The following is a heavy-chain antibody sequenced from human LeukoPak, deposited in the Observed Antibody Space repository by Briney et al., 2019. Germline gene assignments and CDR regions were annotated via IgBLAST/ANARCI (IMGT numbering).Heavy chain of an antibody. CDR3: ASALAYCGGDCHPPATFHF. V-gene: IGHV4-59*02. CDR2: IYTSGST. D-gene: IGHD2-21*02. CDR1: GASVTNYY. J-gene: IGHJ3*01. Sequence: PSETLSLTCTVPGASVTNYYWCWIPHPPGKGLEWIGYIYTSGSTHYNPSVKGRVTISVDASKNQFYLQLSSVTAADTAVYYCASALAYCGGDCHPPATFHFWGQGILVTVSS.